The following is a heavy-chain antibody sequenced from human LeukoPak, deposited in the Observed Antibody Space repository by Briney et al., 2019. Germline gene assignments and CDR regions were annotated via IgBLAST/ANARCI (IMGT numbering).Heavy chain of an antibody. CDR3: ARDNSYGSPLDY. Sequence: GRSLRLSCAASGFTFSVRGMTWVRQAPGKGLEWVALIWNDGGTTYYRDSVKGRFTISRDNSKNTLSLQMNSLRVEDTAVYYCARDNSYGSPLDYWGQGTLVTVSS. D-gene: IGHD3-10*01. J-gene: IGHJ4*02. V-gene: IGHV3-33*08. CDR2: IWNDGGTT. CDR1: GFTFSVRG.